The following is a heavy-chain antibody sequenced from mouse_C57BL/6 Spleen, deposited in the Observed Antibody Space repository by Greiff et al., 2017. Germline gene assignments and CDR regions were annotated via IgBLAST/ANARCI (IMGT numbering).Heavy chain of an antibody. CDR1: GYTFTSYW. D-gene: IGHD4-1*01. V-gene: IGHV1-55*01. CDR3: ARPSHWDVGYFDY. Sequence: VQLQQPGAELVKPGASVKMSCKASGYTFTSYWITWVKQRPGQGLEWIGDIYPGSGSTNYNEKFKSKATLTVDTSSSTAYMQRSSLTSEDSAVYYCARPSHWDVGYFDYWGQGTTLTVSS. CDR2: IYPGSGST. J-gene: IGHJ2*01.